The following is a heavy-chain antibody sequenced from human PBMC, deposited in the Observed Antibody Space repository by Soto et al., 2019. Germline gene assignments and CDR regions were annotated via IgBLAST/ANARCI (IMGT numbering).Heavy chain of an antibody. CDR3: TRDMGGRGGF. J-gene: IGHJ4*02. D-gene: IGHD3-16*01. V-gene: IGHV3-74*01. CDR1: GFTFRSYW. CDR2: INEDGRII. Sequence: EVQLVESGGGLVQPGGSLRLSCAASGFTFRSYWMHWVRQVPGKGLVWVSRINEDGRIINYADSVKGRFTISRDNARNTLYLEMNSLRAEDTVIYYCTRDMGGRGGFWGRGALVTVSS.